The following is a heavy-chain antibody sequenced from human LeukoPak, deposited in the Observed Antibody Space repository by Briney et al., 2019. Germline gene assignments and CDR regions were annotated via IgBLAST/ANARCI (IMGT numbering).Heavy chain of an antibody. CDR1: GFTFSDYY. CDR2: ISSSGTTM. D-gene: IGHD2-15*01. CDR3: ARVLRSGGSADP. J-gene: IGHJ5*02. Sequence: PGGSLRLSCAASGFTFSDYYMNWIRQAPGKGLEWISYISSSGTTMYYADSVEGRFTISRDNAKNSLYLQMNSLRAEDTAVYYCARVLRSGGSADPWGQGTLVTVSS. V-gene: IGHV3-11*01.